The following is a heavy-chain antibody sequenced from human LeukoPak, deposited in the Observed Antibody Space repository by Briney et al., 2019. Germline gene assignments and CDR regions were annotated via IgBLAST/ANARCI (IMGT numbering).Heavy chain of an antibody. V-gene: IGHV1-69*06. Sequence: ASVKVSCKASGGTFSSYAISWVRQAPGQGLEWMGGIIPIFGTANYAQKFQGRVTITADKSTSTAYMELSSLRSEDTAVYYCARGLLVSSSWPYFDYWGQGTLVTVSS. CDR1: GGTFSSYA. D-gene: IGHD6-13*01. CDR3: ARGLLVSSSWPYFDY. J-gene: IGHJ4*02. CDR2: IIPIFGTA.